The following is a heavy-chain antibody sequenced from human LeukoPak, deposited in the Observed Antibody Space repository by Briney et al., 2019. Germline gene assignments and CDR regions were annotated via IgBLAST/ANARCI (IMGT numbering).Heavy chain of an antibody. V-gene: IGHV1-69*05. D-gene: IGHD4-17*01. CDR1: GGTFSSYA. Sequence: ASVKVSCKASGGTFSSYAISWVRQAPGQGLEWMGGIIPIFGTANYAQKFQGRVTITTDESTSTAYMELSSLTSEDTAVYYCAREGIYADYGDYWGQGTLVTVSS. CDR2: IIPIFGTA. J-gene: IGHJ4*02. CDR3: AREGIYADYGDY.